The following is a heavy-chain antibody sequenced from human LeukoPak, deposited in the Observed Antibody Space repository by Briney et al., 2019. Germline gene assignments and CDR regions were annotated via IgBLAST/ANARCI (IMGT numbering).Heavy chain of an antibody. J-gene: IGHJ4*02. Sequence: GGSLRLSCAASGFTFSSYAMSWVRQAPGKGLEWVSAISGSGGSTYYADSVKGRFTISRDNSKNTLYLQMNSLRAEDTAVHYCVKDNPIVVVPVAIILYWGQGTLVTVSS. CDR2: ISGSGGST. D-gene: IGHD2-2*01. V-gene: IGHV3-23*01. CDR1: GFTFSSYA. CDR3: VKDNPIVVVPVAIILY.